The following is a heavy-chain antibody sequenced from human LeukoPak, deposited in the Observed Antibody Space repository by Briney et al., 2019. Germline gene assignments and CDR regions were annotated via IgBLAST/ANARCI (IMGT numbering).Heavy chain of an antibody. Sequence: PSETLSLTCTVSGGSISSSSYYWGWIRQPPGKGLEWIGSIYYSGSTYYNPSLKSRVTISVDTSKNQISLKLSSVTAADTAVYYCARGRGSSWYYFDSWGQGTLVTVSS. CDR1: GGSISSSSYY. J-gene: IGHJ4*02. CDR3: ARGRGSSWYYFDS. V-gene: IGHV4-39*07. D-gene: IGHD6-13*01. CDR2: IYYSGST.